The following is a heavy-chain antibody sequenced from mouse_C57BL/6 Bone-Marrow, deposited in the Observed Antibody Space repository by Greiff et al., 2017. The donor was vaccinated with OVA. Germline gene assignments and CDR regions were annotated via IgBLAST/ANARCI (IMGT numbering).Heavy chain of an antibody. V-gene: IGHV1-22*01. CDR3: ARLYGSKGGYAMDY. CDR1: GYTFTDYN. CDR2: INPNNGGT. J-gene: IGHJ4*01. D-gene: IGHD1-1*01. Sequence: EVQLQQSGPELVKPGASVKMSCKASGYTFTDYNMHWVKQSHGKSLEWIGYINPNNGGTSYNQKFKGKATLTVNKSSSTAYMELRSLTSEDSAVYYCARLYGSKGGYAMDYWGQGASVTVSS.